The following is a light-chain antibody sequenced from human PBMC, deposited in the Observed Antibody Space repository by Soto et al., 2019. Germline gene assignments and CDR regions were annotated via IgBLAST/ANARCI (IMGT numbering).Light chain of an antibody. V-gene: IGLV4-69*01. CDR3: QTWGTGIQV. J-gene: IGLJ1*01. CDR2: LNSDGSH. CDR1: SGHRSYA. Sequence: QLVLTQSPSASASLGASVKLTCTLSSGHRSYAIAWHQQQPEKGPRYLMKLNSDGSHSKGDGSPDRFSGSSSGAERYLTISSLQSEDEADYYCQTWGTGIQVFGTGTKLTVL.